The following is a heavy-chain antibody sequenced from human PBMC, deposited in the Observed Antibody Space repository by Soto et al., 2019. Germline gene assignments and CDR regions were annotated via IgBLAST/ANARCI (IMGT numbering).Heavy chain of an antibody. CDR1: GFTFTSSA. CDR3: AAGRSRGYKGFDY. J-gene: IGHJ4*02. Sequence: SVKVSCKASGFTFTSSAAQWVRQARGQRIEWLGWIVVGSGNTNYAQKFQERVTITRDMSTSTAYMELSSLRSEDTAVYYWAAGRSRGYKGFDYWGKGTLVTVSS. V-gene: IGHV1-58*01. CDR2: IVVGSGNT. D-gene: IGHD1-20*01.